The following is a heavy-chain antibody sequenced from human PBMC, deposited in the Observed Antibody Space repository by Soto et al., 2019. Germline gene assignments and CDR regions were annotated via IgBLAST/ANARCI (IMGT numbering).Heavy chain of an antibody. J-gene: IGHJ4*02. CDR2: ISGSGGST. CDR1: GFTFSSYA. D-gene: IGHD3-9*01. Sequence: GGSLRLSCAASGFTFSSYAMSWVRQAPGKGLEWVSAISGSGGSTYYADSVKGRFTISRDNSKNTLYLQMNSLRAEDTAVYYCARRPPYYYILTGYIRVLDYWGQGTLVPVSS. V-gene: IGHV3-23*01. CDR3: ARRPPYYYILTGYIRVLDY.